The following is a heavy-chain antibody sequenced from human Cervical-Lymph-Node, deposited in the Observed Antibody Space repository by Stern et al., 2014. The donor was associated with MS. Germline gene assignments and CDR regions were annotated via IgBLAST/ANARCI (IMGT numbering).Heavy chain of an antibody. J-gene: IGHJ4*02. D-gene: IGHD1-26*01. Sequence: QVQLQESGPGLVKPSLTLSLTCTVSSGSFSSGDYYWTWIRQFPGKGLEWIGYTHYDGSAYYNPSLKSRLTILVDKSKSQFSLRLSSVTAADTAVYYCARAAGATTFDFWGQGTPVTVSS. CDR1: SGSFSSGDYY. CDR3: ARAAGATTFDF. V-gene: IGHV4-31*03. CDR2: THYDGSA.